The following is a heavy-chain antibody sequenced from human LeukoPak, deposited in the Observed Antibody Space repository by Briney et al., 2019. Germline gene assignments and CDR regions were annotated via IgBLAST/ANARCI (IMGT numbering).Heavy chain of an antibody. D-gene: IGHD2-15*01. Sequence: NPSGGSTSYAQKFQGRVTMTRDTSTSTVYMELSSLRSEDTAVYYCASGYCSGGSCGTYFDYWGQGTLVTVSS. V-gene: IGHV1-46*01. CDR2: NPSGGST. CDR3: ASGYCSGGSCGTYFDY. J-gene: IGHJ4*02.